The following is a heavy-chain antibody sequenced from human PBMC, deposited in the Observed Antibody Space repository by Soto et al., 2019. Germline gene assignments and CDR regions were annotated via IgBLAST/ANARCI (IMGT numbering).Heavy chain of an antibody. CDR2: IIPIFGTA. J-gene: IGHJ6*02. CDR1: GGTFSSCA. D-gene: IGHD1-26*01. V-gene: IGHV1-69*13. CDR3: ASLDSGSYSNYYYYGMDV. Sequence: SVKVSCKASGGTFSSCAISWVRQAPGQGLEWMGGIIPIFGTANYAQKFQGRVTITADESTSTAYMELSSLRSEDTAVYYCASLDSGSYSNYYYYGMDVWGQGTTVTVSS.